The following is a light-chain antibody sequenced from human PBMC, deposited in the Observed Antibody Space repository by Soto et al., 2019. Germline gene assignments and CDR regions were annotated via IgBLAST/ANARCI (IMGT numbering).Light chain of an antibody. CDR1: QSVSSY. V-gene: IGKV3-11*01. J-gene: IGKJ2*01. Sequence: EIVLTQSPATLSLSPGERATLSCRASQSVSSYLAWYQQKPGQDPRLLIYDASNRATGIPARFSGSGSGTDVTLTISSLEPEDFAVSYCQQRSNWPHTFGQGKKLEIK. CDR2: DAS. CDR3: QQRSNWPHT.